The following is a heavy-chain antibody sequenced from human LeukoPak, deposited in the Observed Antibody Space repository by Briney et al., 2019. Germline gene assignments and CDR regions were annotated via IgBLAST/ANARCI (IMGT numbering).Heavy chain of an antibody. CDR1: GFTYSNVW. V-gene: IGHV3-15*07. CDR2: IKTNAEGGTL. D-gene: IGHD3-3*02. Sequence: GGSLRFSCAASGFTYSNVWMNWVRQAPGKGLEWVGRIKTNAEGGTLDYTAPVKGRFTISRDDSKNTLYLQMDSLEVEDTGMYYCTTGIDDEGGYWGQGTLVTVSS. J-gene: IGHJ4*02. CDR3: TTGIDDEGGY.